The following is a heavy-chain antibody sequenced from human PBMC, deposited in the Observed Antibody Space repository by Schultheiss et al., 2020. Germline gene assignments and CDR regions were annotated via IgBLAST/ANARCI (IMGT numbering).Heavy chain of an antibody. CDR2: IYYDGSKK. CDR3: ARDDYYGMDV. Sequence: GSLRLSCAASGFTFSSYGMHWVRQALGKGLEGVAVIYYDGSKKYYADSVKGRFTISRDNSKNTLYLQMNSLRAEDTAVYYCARDDYYGMDVWGQGTTVNVSS. V-gene: IGHV3-30*12. CDR1: GFTFSSYG. J-gene: IGHJ6*02.